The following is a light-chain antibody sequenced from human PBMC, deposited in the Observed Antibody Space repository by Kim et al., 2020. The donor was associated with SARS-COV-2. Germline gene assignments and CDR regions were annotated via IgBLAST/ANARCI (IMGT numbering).Light chain of an antibody. CDR2: STN. V-gene: IGLV7-43*01. CDR1: TGAVTSDYY. Sequence: PGGTVTRTCAFSTGAVTSDYYPNWFQQKPGQAPRTLISSTNKKHPWTPARFSGSLLGGKAALTLSGVQPEDEAEYYCLIYYGGDMLFGGGTKLTVL. J-gene: IGLJ3*02. CDR3: LIYYGGDML.